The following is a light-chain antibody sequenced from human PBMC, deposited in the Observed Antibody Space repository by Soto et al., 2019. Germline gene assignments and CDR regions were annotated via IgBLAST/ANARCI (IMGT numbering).Light chain of an antibody. J-gene: IGKJ2*03. CDR1: QSLLYSSNNKNY. CDR2: WAS. Sequence: DIVMTQSPDSLPVSLGERATINCKSSQSLLYSSNNKNYLAWYQQKPGQPPKLLIFWASTRESGVPDRFSGSGSGTDFTLTISRLQAEDVAVYYSQQYYYTPYSLGQGTQLEIK. V-gene: IGKV4-1*01. CDR3: QQYYYTPYS.